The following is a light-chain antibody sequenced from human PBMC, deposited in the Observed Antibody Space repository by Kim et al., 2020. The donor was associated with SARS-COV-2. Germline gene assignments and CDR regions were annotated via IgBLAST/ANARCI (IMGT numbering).Light chain of an antibody. CDR1: QSINYY. CDR3: QHRASWPLT. J-gene: IGKJ4*01. CDR2: DAS. V-gene: IGKV3-11*01. Sequence: EIVLTQSPATLSLSPGERATLSCRASQSINYYLAWYQQRPGQAPRLLIYDASNRAAGIPARFSGSGSGTDFTLTISSLEPEDFAVYYCQHRASWPLTFGGGTKVDIK.